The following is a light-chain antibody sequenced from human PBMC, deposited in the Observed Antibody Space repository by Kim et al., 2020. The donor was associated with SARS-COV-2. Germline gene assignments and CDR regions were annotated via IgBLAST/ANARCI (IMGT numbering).Light chain of an antibody. CDR3: QVWDGSTYV. J-gene: IGLJ1*01. CDR1: NIGSKN. V-gene: IGLV3-9*01. CDR2: RDS. Sequence: SYELTQPLSVSVALGQTARITCGGNNIGSKNVHWYQQRPGQAPVLVIYRDSNRPSGIPERFSGSNSGNTATLTISRAQAGDEADYYCQVWDGSTYVFGTGTKVTVL.